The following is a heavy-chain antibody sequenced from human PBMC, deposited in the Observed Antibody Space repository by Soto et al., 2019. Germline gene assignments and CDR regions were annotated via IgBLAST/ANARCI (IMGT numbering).Heavy chain of an antibody. Sequence: VASVKVSCKASGYTFTSYDINWVRQATGQGLEWMGWMNPNSGNTGYAQKFQGRVTMTRNTSISTAYMELSSLRSEDTAVYYCARPPYGDYVDAFDIWGQGTMVTVSS. D-gene: IGHD4-17*01. CDR3: ARPPYGDYVDAFDI. J-gene: IGHJ3*02. CDR2: MNPNSGNT. V-gene: IGHV1-8*01. CDR1: GYTFTSYD.